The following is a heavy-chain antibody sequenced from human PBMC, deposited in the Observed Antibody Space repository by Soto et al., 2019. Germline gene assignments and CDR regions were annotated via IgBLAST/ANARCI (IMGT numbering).Heavy chain of an antibody. CDR2: IGGAGNDI. CDR3: AKRFSDAWEAGMDV. Sequence: EMQVLESGGDLVQPGGSQRLSCAASGFAFSNFHMNWVRQAPGKGLQWVATIGGAGNDIHYADSVEGRFTVSRDNSKNTLHLQMDGLRDEDTAIYYCAKRFSDAWEAGMDVWGQGTTVTVSS. J-gene: IGHJ6*02. D-gene: IGHD1-26*01. CDR1: GFAFSNFH. V-gene: IGHV3-23*01.